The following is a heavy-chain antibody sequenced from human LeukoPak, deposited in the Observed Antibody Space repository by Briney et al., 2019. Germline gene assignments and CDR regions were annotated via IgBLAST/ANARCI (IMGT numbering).Heavy chain of an antibody. CDR1: GYTFTSYY. CDR2: INPSGGST. J-gene: IGHJ5*02. CDR3: ARGAQIVVVTNWFDP. V-gene: IGHV1-46*03. D-gene: IGHD2-2*01. Sequence: ASVKVSCKASGYTFTSYYMHWVRRAPGQGLEWMGIINPSGGSTSYAQKFQGRVTMTRDTSTSTVYMELSSLRSEDTAVYYCARGAQIVVVTNWFDPWGQGTLLTVSS.